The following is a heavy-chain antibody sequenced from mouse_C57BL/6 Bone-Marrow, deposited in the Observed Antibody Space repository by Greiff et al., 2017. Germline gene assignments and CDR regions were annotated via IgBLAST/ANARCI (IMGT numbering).Heavy chain of an antibody. D-gene: IGHD1-1*01. V-gene: IGHV1-85*01. CDR1: GYTFTSYD. CDR3: ASSPYGGY. J-gene: IGHJ2*01. CDR2: IYPRDGST. Sequence: QVQLKESGPELVKPGASVKLSCKASGYTFTSYDINWVKQRPGQGLEWIGWIYPRDGSTKYNEKFKGKATLTVDTSSSTAYMELHSLTSEDSAVYFCASSPYGGYWGQGTTLTVSS.